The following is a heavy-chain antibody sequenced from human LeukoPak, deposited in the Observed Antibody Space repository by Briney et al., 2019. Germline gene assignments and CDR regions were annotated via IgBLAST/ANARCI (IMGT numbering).Heavy chain of an antibody. CDR1: GFTFSDYY. J-gene: IGHJ4*02. Sequence: PGGSLRLSCAASGFTFSDYYMSWIRQAPGKGLEWVSYISSSGSTIYYADSVKGRFTISRDNAKNSLYLQMNSLRAEDMAVYYCARIAYYYDSSGYLIDYWGQGTLVTVSS. CDR2: ISSSGSTI. D-gene: IGHD3-22*01. CDR3: ARIAYYYDSSGYLIDY. V-gene: IGHV3-11*01.